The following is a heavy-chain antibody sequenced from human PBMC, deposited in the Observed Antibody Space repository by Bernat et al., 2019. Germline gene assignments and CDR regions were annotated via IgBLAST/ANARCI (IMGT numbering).Heavy chain of an antibody. Sequence: EVQLVESGGGLVQPGGSLKLSCAASGFTFIGSAMHWVRQASGKGLDWVGRIRSKANSYATAYAASVKGRFTISRDDSKNTAYLQMNSLKTGDTAVYYCTGFDYWGQGALVTVSS. CDR2: IRSKANSYAT. CDR3: TGFDY. CDR1: GFTFIGSA. V-gene: IGHV3-73*01. J-gene: IGHJ4*02.